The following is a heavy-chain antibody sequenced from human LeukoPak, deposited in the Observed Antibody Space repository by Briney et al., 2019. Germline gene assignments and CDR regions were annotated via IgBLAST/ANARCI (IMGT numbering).Heavy chain of an antibody. CDR3: ARGEGYSDYPFDH. J-gene: IGHJ4*02. CDR1: GFIFDTHT. V-gene: IGHV3-23*01. Sequence: PGGSLRLSCAASGFIFDTHTLTWVRQAPGKGLEWVASISGSGDSTNYGDSVKGRFTISRDNSKNTLYLQMNSLRVEDTAVYYCARGEGYSDYPFDHWGQGTLVTVSS. CDR2: ISGSGDST. D-gene: IGHD5-12*01.